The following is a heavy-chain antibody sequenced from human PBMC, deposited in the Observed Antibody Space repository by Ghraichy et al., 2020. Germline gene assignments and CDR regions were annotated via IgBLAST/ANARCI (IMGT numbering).Heavy chain of an antibody. D-gene: IGHD4-17*01. CDR1: GFTFSSYS. CDR3: ARAASYGDYDDAY. CDR2: ISSSSSYI. Sequence: GGSLRLSCAASGFTFSSYSMNWVRQAPGKGLEWVSSISSSSSYIYYADSVKGRFTISRDNAKNSLYLQMNSLRAEDTAVYYCARAASYGDYDDAYWGQGTLATVSS. J-gene: IGHJ4*02. V-gene: IGHV3-21*01.